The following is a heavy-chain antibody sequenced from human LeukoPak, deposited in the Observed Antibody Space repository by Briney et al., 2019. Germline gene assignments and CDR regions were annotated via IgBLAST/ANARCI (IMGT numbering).Heavy chain of an antibody. J-gene: IGHJ4*02. CDR1: GFTFSSYA. V-gene: IGHV3-23*01. CDR2: VSGSGDTT. CDR3: AIIYGSGNYCGD. Sequence: GGSLRLSCVASGFTFSSYAMTWVRQASGKGLEWLSVVSGSGDTTFYTDSVKGRFTISRDNSKNTLYLQMNSLRVEDTAIYFCAIIYGSGNYCGDWGQGTLVTVSS. D-gene: IGHD3-10*01.